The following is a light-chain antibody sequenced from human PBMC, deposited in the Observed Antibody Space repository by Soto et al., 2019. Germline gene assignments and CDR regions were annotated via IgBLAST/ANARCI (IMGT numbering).Light chain of an antibody. CDR3: QQYIDWHRT. Sequence: EIVMAQSPATLSVSPGEGATLSFRASQSVLGNLAWYQQKPGQAPRLLIYGASTRASGSPTRFSGAGSGAEFTLTISSLQSEDSAVYFCQQYIDWHRTFGGGTRVEIK. CDR1: QSVLGN. CDR2: GAS. J-gene: IGKJ4*01. V-gene: IGKV3D-15*01.